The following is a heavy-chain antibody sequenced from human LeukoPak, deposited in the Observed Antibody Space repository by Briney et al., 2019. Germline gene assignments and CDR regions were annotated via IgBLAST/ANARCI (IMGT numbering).Heavy chain of an antibody. CDR2: IYYSGST. CDR3: AIQQLLESFDP. Sequence: PSETLSLTCTVSGGSISSSSYYWGWIRQPPGKGLEWIGSIYYSGSTYYNLSLKSRVTISVDTSKNQFSLKLSSVTAADTAVYYCAIQQLLESFDPWAREPWSPSPQ. V-gene: IGHV4-39*01. CDR1: GGSISSSSYY. J-gene: IGHJ5*02. D-gene: IGHD2-2*01.